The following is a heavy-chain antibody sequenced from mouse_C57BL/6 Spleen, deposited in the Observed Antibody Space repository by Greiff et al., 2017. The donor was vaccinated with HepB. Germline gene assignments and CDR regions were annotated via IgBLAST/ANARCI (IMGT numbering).Heavy chain of an antibody. Sequence: QVQLQQPGAELVKPGASVKLSCKASGYTFTSYWMQWVKQRPGQGLEWIGEIDPSDSYTNYNQKFKGKATLTVDTSSSTAYMQLSSLTSEDSAVYYCASYYGSSYDWYFDVWGTGTTVTVSS. J-gene: IGHJ1*03. CDR2: IDPSDSYT. CDR3: ASYYGSSYDWYFDV. CDR1: GYTFTSYW. D-gene: IGHD1-1*01. V-gene: IGHV1-50*01.